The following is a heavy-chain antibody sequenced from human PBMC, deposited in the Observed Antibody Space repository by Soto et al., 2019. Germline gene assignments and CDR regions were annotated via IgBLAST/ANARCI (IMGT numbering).Heavy chain of an antibody. CDR3: ASFSSGSPKHTYYYYGMDV. V-gene: IGHV4-34*01. J-gene: IGHJ6*02. CDR1: GGSFSGYY. D-gene: IGHD3-10*01. Sequence: SETLSLTCAVYGGSFSGYYWSWIRQPPGKGLEWIGEINHSGSTNYNPSHKSRVTISVDTSKNQFSLKLSSVTAADTAVYYCASFSSGSPKHTYYYYGMDVWGQGTTVTVSS. CDR2: INHSGST.